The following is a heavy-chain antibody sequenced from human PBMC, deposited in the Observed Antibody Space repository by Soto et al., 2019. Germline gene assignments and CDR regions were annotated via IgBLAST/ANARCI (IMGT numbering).Heavy chain of an antibody. CDR2: IYHTGST. CDR1: GGSLSSTHW. V-gene: IGHV4-4*02. J-gene: IGHJ5*02. CDR3: ARDPYYYGSGAKGGFDP. D-gene: IGHD3-10*01. Sequence: QVQLQESGPGLVKPSGTLSLTCAVSGGSLSSTHWWSWVRQPPRKGLEWIGDIYHTGSTNYNPSLMSRVTISVDNSNNQFTLNLSSVTAADRAVYYCARDPYYYGSGAKGGFDPWGQGTLVIVSS.